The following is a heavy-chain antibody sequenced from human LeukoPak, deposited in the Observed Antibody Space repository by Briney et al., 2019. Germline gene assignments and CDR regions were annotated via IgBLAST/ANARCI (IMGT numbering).Heavy chain of an antibody. CDR3: ARDQESDGSDY. Sequence: ASVNVSCKASGYTFTGYYMHWVRQAPGQGLEWMGCINPNSGGTNYAQKFQGRVTMTRDTSITPAYMELSRLSSDDTAVYYCARDQESDGSDYWGQGTLVTVSS. CDR2: INPNSGGT. J-gene: IGHJ4*02. D-gene: IGHD5-24*01. CDR1: GYTFTGYY. V-gene: IGHV1-2*02.